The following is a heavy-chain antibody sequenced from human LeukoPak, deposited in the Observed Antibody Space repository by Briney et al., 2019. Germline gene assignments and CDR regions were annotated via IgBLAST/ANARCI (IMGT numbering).Heavy chain of an antibody. CDR3: AREVSMVRGVFDY. CDR2: IYSGGST. D-gene: IGHD3-10*01. Sequence: GGSLRLSCAASGFIVSSNYMSWVRQAPGKGLEWVSVIYSGGSTYYAGSVKGRFTISRDNSKNTLYLQMNSLRAEDTAVYYCAREVSMVRGVFDYWGQGTLVTVSS. J-gene: IGHJ4*02. CDR1: GFIVSSNY. V-gene: IGHV3-53*01.